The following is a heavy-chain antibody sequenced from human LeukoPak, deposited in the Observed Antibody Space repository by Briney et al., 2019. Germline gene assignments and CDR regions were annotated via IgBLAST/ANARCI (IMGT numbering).Heavy chain of an antibody. V-gene: IGHV4-39*01. Sequence: SETLSLTCTVSGGSIISSSYYWGWIRQPPGKGLEWIGSIYYSGSTYYNPSLKSRVTISVDTSKNRFSLKLSSVTAADTAVYYCARTTNDYGDYDYYYGMDVWGQGTTVTVSS. CDR1: GGSIISSSYY. J-gene: IGHJ6*02. D-gene: IGHD4-17*01. CDR3: ARTTNDYGDYDYYYGMDV. CDR2: IYYSGST.